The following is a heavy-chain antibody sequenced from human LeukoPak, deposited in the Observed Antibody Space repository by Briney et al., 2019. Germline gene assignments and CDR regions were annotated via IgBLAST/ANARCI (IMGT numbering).Heavy chain of an antibody. J-gene: IGHJ5*02. V-gene: IGHV1-46*01. CDR1: GYTFTSYY. CDR2: INPSGGST. Sequence: ASVKVSCKACGYTFTSYYMHWVRQAPGQGLEWMGIINPSGGSTSYAQKFQGRVTMTRDTSTSTVYMELSSLRSEDTAVYYCARDGRIAVAGTVPNWFDPWGQGTLVTVSS. CDR3: ARDGRIAVAGTVPNWFDP. D-gene: IGHD6-19*01.